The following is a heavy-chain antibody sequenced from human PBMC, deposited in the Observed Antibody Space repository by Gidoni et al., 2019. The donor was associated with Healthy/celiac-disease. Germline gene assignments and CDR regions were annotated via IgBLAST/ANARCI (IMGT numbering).Heavy chain of an antibody. D-gene: IGHD3-22*01. J-gene: IGHJ4*02. Sequence: SLKSRVTISVDTSKNQFSLKLSSVTAADTAVYYCARGYYYDSSGYYYGLDYWGQGTLVTVSS. CDR3: ARGYYYDSSGYYYGLDY. V-gene: IGHV4-59*09.